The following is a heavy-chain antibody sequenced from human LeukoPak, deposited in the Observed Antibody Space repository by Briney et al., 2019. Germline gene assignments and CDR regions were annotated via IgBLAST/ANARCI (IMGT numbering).Heavy chain of an antibody. D-gene: IGHD6-6*01. CDR2: LSGSGGTT. V-gene: IGHV3-23*01. CDR3: AKSSAARPEWFDP. Sequence: PGGSLRLSCAASGFTFSSYAMSWVRQAPGKGLEWVSSLSGSGGTTYYADSVKGRFTISRDNANNRLYLQMSGVRAEDTAVYYCAKSSAARPEWFDPWGQGTLVTVSS. CDR1: GFTFSSYA. J-gene: IGHJ5*02.